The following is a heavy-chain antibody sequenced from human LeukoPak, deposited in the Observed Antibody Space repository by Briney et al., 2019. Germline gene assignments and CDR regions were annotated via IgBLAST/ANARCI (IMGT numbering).Heavy chain of an antibody. Sequence: GGSLRLSCAASGFTFSSFAMHWARQAPGKGLEWVAYIRYDGSNKSYADSVKGRFTISRDSSKNTLYLQMNSLRAEDTAVYYCAKDPGAHDKHFDHWGQGTLVTVSS. J-gene: IGHJ4*02. V-gene: IGHV3-30*02. CDR2: IRYDGSNK. CDR3: AKDPGAHDKHFDH. D-gene: IGHD3-10*01. CDR1: GFTFSSFA.